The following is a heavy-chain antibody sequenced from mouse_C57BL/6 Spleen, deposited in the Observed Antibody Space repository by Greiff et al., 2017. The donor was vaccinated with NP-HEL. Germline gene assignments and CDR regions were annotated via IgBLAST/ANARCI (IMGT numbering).Heavy chain of an antibody. CDR1: GYAFTNYL. D-gene: IGHD3-3*01. CDR3: ARRRDSGAMDY. Sequence: VQLQESGAELVRPGTSVKVSCKASGYAFTNYLIEWVKQRPGQGLEWIGVINPGSGGTNYNEKFKGKATLTADKSSSTAYMQLSSLTSEDSAVYFWARRRDSGAMDYWGQGTSVTVSS. V-gene: IGHV1-54*01. CDR2: INPGSGGT. J-gene: IGHJ4*01.